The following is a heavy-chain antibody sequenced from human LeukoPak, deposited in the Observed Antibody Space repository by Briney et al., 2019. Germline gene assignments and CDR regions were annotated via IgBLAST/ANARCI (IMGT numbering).Heavy chain of an antibody. D-gene: IGHD3-10*01. CDR2: INHSGST. J-gene: IGHJ4*02. Sequence: KTGGSLRLSCAASGFSFSTYWMSWVRQAPGKGLEWIGEINHSGSTNYNPSLKSRVTISVDTSKNRFSLKLSSVTAADTAVYYCAGYYYGSGSPHNFDYWGQGTLVTVSS. V-gene: IGHV4-34*08. CDR1: GFSFSTYW. CDR3: AGYYYGSGSPHNFDY.